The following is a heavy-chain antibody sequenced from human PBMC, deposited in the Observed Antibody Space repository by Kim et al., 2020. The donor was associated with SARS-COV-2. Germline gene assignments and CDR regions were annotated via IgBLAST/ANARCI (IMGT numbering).Heavy chain of an antibody. CDR1: GGSSNTGFY. V-gene: IGHV4-39*07. Sequence: SETLSLTCTVSGGSSNTGFYWGWIRQPPGKGLEWIGTIHYSGSTYYSPPLKSLVTISIHTSKNQFSLKLISVTAADTAVFFWARGIPFGRRYYFDYWGQG. CDR2: IHYSGST. J-gene: IGHJ4*02. D-gene: IGHD3-10*01. CDR3: ARGIPFGRRYYFDY.